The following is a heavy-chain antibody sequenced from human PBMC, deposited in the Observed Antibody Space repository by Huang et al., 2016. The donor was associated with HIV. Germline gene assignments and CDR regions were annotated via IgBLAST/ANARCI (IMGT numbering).Heavy chain of an antibody. J-gene: IGHJ4*02. CDR1: GFTFSNFG. Sequence: EVQMVESGGGLVKPGRSLRLSCAASGFTFSNFGMRWVRQAPGKGLEWVSSISSSGTYIYYADSVKGRFTISRDDAKTSLFLQMNSLRVEDTAIYYCARDHPLGGFDYWGQGALVTVSS. CDR2: ISSSGTYI. V-gene: IGHV3-21*02. D-gene: IGHD3-16*01. CDR3: ARDHPLGGFDY.